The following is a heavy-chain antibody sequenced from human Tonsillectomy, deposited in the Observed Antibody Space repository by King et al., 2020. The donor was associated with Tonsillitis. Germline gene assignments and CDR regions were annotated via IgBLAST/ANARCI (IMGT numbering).Heavy chain of an antibody. CDR3: ATESFYDFWSGYYTYHMDV. CDR2: ISYDGNNR. Sequence: VQLVESGGGAVQPGKSLRLSCAVSGFTFSGYGMHWVRQAPGKGLEWVAVISYDGNNRYYADSVKGRFTISRDNSKNTLYLQINSLRTEDTAVYYCATESFYDFWSGYYTYHMDVWGQGTTVTVSS. D-gene: IGHD3-3*01. V-gene: IGHV3-30*03. CDR1: GFTFSGYG. J-gene: IGHJ6*02.